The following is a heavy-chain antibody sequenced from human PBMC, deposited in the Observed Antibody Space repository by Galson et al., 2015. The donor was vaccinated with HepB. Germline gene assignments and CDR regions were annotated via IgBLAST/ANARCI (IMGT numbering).Heavy chain of an antibody. D-gene: IGHD3-16*01. CDR3: VKEGAWFGGDWFDP. J-gene: IGHJ5*02. CDR2: INGRGSTT. Sequence: SLRLSCAGSGFIFRHHAMAWIRQAPGKGLEWVSGINGRGSTTYYADAVKGRFSISRDNSKNTVFLQTDNLKVDDTAIYYCVKEGAWFGGDWFDPWGQGTLVTVS. V-gene: IGHV3-23*01. CDR1: GFIFRHHA.